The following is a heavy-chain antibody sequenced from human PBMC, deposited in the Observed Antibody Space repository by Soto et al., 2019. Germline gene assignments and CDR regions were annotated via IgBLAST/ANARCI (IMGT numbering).Heavy chain of an antibody. J-gene: IGHJ6*02. Sequence: GESLKISCKGSGYSFTSYWIDWVRQMPGEGLEWMGIIQPGDSDIRYNPSFQGQVTISADKSISTAFLQWGSLRASDTAMYFCARVRGSGNYYYAMDVWGQGTTVTVSS. CDR1: GYSFTSYW. D-gene: IGHD6-25*01. CDR3: ARVRGSGNYYYAMDV. V-gene: IGHV5-51*01. CDR2: IQPGDSDI.